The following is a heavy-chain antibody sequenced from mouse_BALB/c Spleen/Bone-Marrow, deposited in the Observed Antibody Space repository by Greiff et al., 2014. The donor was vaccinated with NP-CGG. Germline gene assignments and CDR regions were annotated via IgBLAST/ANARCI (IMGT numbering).Heavy chain of an antibody. Sequence: VQLQQPGPEQVKPGASVKMSCKASGYTFTAYVMHWVKQKPGQGLEWIGYINPYNDGTNYNEKFKGKATLTSDISSSTANMELSSQTSEDSAVYYCAREGWLLRFDYWGQGTTLTVSS. CDR3: AREGWLLRFDY. V-gene: IGHV1-14*01. D-gene: IGHD2-3*01. CDR2: INPYNDGT. CDR1: GYTFTAYV. J-gene: IGHJ2*01.